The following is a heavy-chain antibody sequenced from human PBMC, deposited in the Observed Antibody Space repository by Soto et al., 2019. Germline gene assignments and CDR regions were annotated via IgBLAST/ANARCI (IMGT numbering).Heavy chain of an antibody. D-gene: IGHD3-10*01. Sequence: GGSLRLSCVASSFTFTTSWMTWIRQAPGKGLEWVAQINPDGSDTLYVDSFKGRFTISRDNSRNSLYLQMDSLRAEDTALYYCATHNYYTFEYWGQGALVTVSS. CDR2: INPDGSDT. J-gene: IGHJ4*02. V-gene: IGHV3-7*01. CDR3: ATHNYYTFEY. CDR1: SFTFTTSW.